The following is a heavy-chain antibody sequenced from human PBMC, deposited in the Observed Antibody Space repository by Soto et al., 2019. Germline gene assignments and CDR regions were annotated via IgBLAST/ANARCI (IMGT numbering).Heavy chain of an antibody. CDR1: GFTLSDYG. D-gene: IGHD1-1*01. V-gene: IGHV3-23*01. CDR3: VRWNRFGDH. J-gene: IGHJ4*02. CDR2: FSGGGGGT. Sequence: EVQLLDSGGGLVQPGGSLRLSCAVSGFTLSDYGVTWVRQAPGKGLEWVSGFSGGGGGTFYADSVKGRFTISRDDSKNTAHLRMNSRGVEDTAVYYCVRWNRFGDHWGQGTLVTGSS.